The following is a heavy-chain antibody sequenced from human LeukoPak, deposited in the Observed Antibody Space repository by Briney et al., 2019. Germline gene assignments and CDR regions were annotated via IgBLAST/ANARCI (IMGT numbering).Heavy chain of an antibody. V-gene: IGHV3-23*01. CDR1: GFTFSSYA. CDR3: ARDCSGGSCYSDY. J-gene: IGHJ4*02. Sequence: GGSLRLSCAASGFTFSSYAMSWVRQAPGKGLEWVSAISGSGGSTYYADSVKGRFTISRDNSKNTLYLQMNSLRAEDTAVYYCARDCSGGSCYSDYWGQGTLVTVSS. CDR2: ISGSGGST. D-gene: IGHD2-15*01.